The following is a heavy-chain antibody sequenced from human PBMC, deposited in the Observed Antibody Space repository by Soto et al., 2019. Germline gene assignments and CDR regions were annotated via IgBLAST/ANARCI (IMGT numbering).Heavy chain of an antibody. CDR1: GFTFSSYS. CDR3: AREQYSGYDGLGY. D-gene: IGHD5-12*01. J-gene: IGHJ4*02. Sequence: PGGSLRLSCAASGFTFSSYSMNWVRQAPGKGLEWVSYISSSSSTIYYADSVKGRFTISRDNAKNSLYLQMNSLRAEGTAVYYCAREQYSGYDGLGYWGQGTLVTVSS. V-gene: IGHV3-48*01. CDR2: ISSSSSTI.